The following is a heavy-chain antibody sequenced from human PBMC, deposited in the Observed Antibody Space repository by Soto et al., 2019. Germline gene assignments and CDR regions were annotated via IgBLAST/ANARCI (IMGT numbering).Heavy chain of an antibody. V-gene: IGHV5-51*01. CDR2: IYPGDSDT. J-gene: IGHJ6*02. CDR1: GYSFTSYW. Sequence: PGESLKISCKGSGYSFTSYWIGWVRQMPGKGLEWMGIIYPGDSDTRYSPSFQGQVTISADKSISTAYLQWSSLKASDTAMYYCARRKGRHSSSSAAYYYGMDVWGQGTTVTVSS. CDR3: ARRKGRHSSSSAAYYYGMDV. D-gene: IGHD6-6*01.